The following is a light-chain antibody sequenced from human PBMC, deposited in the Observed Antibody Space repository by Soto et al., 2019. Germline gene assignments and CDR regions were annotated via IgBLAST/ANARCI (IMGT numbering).Light chain of an antibody. CDR1: QSVSSSY. V-gene: IGKV3-20*01. CDR3: QQYDSSPYT. J-gene: IGKJ2*01. CDR2: GAS. Sequence: EIVLTQSPGTLSLSPGERATLSCRASQSVSSSYLAWYQQKPGQAPRVLIYGASSRATGIPDRFSGRGSGSDYTLTISRLEPEDFTLYYCQQYDSSPYTFGQGTKLEIK.